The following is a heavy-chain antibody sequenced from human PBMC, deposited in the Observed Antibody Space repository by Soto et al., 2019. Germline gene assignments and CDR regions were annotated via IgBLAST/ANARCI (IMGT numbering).Heavy chain of an antibody. Sequence: ASVKVSCKASGYTFTSHSIHWVRQAPGQRLEWLGWINAGNGDTKYSQKFQGRVTITRDTSASTPYMEMSTLTSEDTAVYYCAKGGGTYWSDTSAYSAFDYRAQGTLVTVSS. CDR2: INAGNGDT. CDR3: AKGGGTYWSDTSAYSAFDY. CDR1: GYTFTSHS. D-gene: IGHD3-22*01. V-gene: IGHV1-3*01. J-gene: IGHJ4*02.